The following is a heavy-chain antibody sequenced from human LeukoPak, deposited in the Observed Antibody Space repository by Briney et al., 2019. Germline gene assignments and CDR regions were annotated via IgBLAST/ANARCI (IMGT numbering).Heavy chain of an antibody. Sequence: GGSLRLSCAASGFAFSSNWMHWVHQAPGKGLLWVSRISPDGSSTNYADSVKGRFTISRDNAKNTLYLQMNSPRAEDTAVYYCTRSVGGSGDYWGQGTLVTVSS. J-gene: IGHJ4*02. CDR2: ISPDGSST. D-gene: IGHD5-12*01. CDR1: GFAFSSNW. V-gene: IGHV3-74*01. CDR3: TRSVGGSGDY.